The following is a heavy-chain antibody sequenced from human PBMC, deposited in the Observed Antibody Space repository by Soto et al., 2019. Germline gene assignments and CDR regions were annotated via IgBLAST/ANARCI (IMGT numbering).Heavy chain of an antibody. D-gene: IGHD3-3*01. CDR2: IRSKANSYAT. CDR1: VFTFSGSA. J-gene: IGHJ6*02. V-gene: IGHV3-73*01. Sequence: PGGSLRLSCAASVFTFSGSAMHWVRQASGKGLEWVGRIRSKANSYATAYAASVKGRFTISRDDSKNTAYLQMNSLKTEDTAVYYCTRPYYDFWSGERGTYYYYGMDVWGQGTTVTVSS. CDR3: TRPYYDFWSGERGTYYYYGMDV.